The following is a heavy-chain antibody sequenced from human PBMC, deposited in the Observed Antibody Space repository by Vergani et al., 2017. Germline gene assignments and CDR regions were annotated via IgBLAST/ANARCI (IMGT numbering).Heavy chain of an antibody. V-gene: IGHV3-30*18. CDR1: GFSFTSYG. CDR2: ISFDGNKK. J-gene: IGHJ3*02. CDR3: AKVGRSEVAGTFGAFDI. Sequence: QVQLVESGGGVVQPGRSLRLSCAASGFSFTSYGRHWVRQPPGKGLEWVATISFDGNKKDYTEAVRGRFTISRDNSKNTLFLHMNSLRPEDTAVYYCAKVGRSEVAGTFGAFDIWGQGTMVTVSS. D-gene: IGHD6-19*01.